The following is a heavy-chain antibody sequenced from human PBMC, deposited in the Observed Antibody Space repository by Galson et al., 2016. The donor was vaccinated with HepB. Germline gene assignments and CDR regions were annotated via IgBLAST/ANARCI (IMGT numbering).Heavy chain of an antibody. CDR3: GRDHSVVLTTAYNWFDP. CDR1: GFTFSSYW. D-gene: IGHD4-23*01. V-gene: IGHV3-74*01. Sequence: SLRLSCAASGFTFSSYWMHWVRQAPGKGLVWVSRISSDGTISNYADSVKGRFTISRDNAKNTLYLQMNSLRVDDTAIYYCGRDHSVVLTTAYNWFDPWGQGTLVTVSS. CDR2: ISSDGTIS. J-gene: IGHJ5*02.